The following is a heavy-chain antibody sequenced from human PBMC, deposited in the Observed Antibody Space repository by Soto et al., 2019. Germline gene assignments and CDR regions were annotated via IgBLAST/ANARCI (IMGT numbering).Heavy chain of an antibody. CDR1: GGSISSSSYY. D-gene: IGHD1-26*01. CDR2: IYYSGST. Sequence: QLQLQESGPGLVKPSETLSLTCTVSGGSISSSSYYWGWIRQPPGKGLEWIGSIYYSGSTYYNPSLKRRVTISVDTSKHQLYLKLRSVTDADTAVYYCARHHKEQWELPTGGYDPWGQGTLVTVSS. J-gene: IGHJ5*02. CDR3: ARHHKEQWELPTGGYDP. V-gene: IGHV4-39*01.